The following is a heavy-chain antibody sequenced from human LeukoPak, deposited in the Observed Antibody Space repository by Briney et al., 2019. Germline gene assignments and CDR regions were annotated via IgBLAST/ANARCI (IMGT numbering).Heavy chain of an antibody. J-gene: IGHJ4*02. Sequence: GGSLRLSCAASGFTLSSYGMHWVRQAPGKGLEWVAFIRYDGSNKYYADSVKGRFTISRDNSKNTLYLQMNSLRAEDTAVYYCAKDRGYYGSGSYFDYWGQGTLVTVSS. CDR3: AKDRGYYGSGSYFDY. V-gene: IGHV3-30*02. D-gene: IGHD3-10*01. CDR2: IRYDGSNK. CDR1: GFTLSSYG.